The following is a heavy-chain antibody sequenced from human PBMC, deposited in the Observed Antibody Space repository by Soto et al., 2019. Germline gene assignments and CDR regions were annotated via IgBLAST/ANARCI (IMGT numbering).Heavy chain of an antibody. Sequence: TLSLTCTVSGGSISSGGYYWSWIRQHPGKGLEWIGYIYYSGSTYYNPSLKSRVTISVDTSKNQFSLKLSSVTAADTAVYYCARVDDSSGFFDYWGQGTLVTVSS. CDR3: ARVDDSSGFFDY. CDR2: IYYSGST. D-gene: IGHD3-22*01. J-gene: IGHJ4*02. V-gene: IGHV4-31*03. CDR1: GGSISSGGYY.